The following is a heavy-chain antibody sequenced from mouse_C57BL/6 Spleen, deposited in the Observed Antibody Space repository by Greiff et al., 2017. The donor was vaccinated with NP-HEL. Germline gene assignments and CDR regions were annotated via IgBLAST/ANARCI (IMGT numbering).Heavy chain of an antibody. CDR1: GYTFTSYW. J-gene: IGHJ1*03. CDR3: ARTYYSNPYWYFDV. D-gene: IGHD2-5*01. V-gene: IGHV1-53*01. CDR2: INPSNGGT. Sequence: QVHVKQPGTELVKPGASVKLSCKASGYTFTSYWMHWVKQRPGQGLEWIGNINPSNGGTNYNEKFKSKATLTVDKSSSTAYMQLSSLTSEDSAVYYCARTYYSNPYWYFDVWGTGTTVTVSS.